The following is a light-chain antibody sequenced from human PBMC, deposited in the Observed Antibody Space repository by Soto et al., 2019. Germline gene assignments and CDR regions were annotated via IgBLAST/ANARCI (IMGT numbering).Light chain of an antibody. V-gene: IGLV6-57*04. J-gene: IGLJ2*01. CDR2: EDN. Sequence: NFTLTQPHSVSESPGKTVTISCTRSSGSIASNYVQWYQQRPGSAPTTVIYEDNQRPSGVPDRFSGSIDSSSNSASLTISGLKTEDEADYYCQSYDSSNHVVFGGGTKVTVL. CDR1: SGSIASNY. CDR3: QSYDSSNHVV.